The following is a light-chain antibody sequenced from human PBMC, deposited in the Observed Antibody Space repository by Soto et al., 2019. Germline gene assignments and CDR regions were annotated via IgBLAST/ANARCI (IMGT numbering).Light chain of an antibody. J-gene: IGKJ1*01. CDR3: QQRSNWPKT. Sequence: EIVLTQSPATLSLSPGERAMFSCRASQSVSSYLAWYQQKPGQAPRLLIYDASNRATGIPARFSGSGSGTDFTLTISSLEPEDFAVYYCQQRSNWPKTFGQGTKVEIK. CDR2: DAS. V-gene: IGKV3-11*01. CDR1: QSVSSY.